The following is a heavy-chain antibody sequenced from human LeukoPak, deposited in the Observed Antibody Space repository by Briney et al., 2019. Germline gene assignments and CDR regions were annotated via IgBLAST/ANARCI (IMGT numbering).Heavy chain of an antibody. CDR2: INPNSGGT. CDR3: ARAFRAIFGVPDP. CDR1: GYTFTVYY. Sequence: GASVTVSCKASGYTFTVYYMHWVRQAPGQGLEWMGWINPNSGGTNYAQKFQGRVTMTRDTSISTAYMELSRLRSDDTAVYYCARAFRAIFGVPDPWGQGTLVTVSS. D-gene: IGHD3-3*01. J-gene: IGHJ5*02. V-gene: IGHV1-2*02.